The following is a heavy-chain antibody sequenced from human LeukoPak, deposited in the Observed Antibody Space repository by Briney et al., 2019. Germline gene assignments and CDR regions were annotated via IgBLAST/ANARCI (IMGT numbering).Heavy chain of an antibody. CDR3: ARDYYDSSGYYPWSY. CDR1: GFTFSDYY. J-gene: IGHJ4*02. V-gene: IGHV3-11*04. Sequence: GGSLRLSCAASGFTFSDYYMSWIRQAPGKGLEWVSYISSSGSTIYYADSVKGRFTISRDNAKNSLYLQMNSLRAEDTAVYYCARDYYDSSGYYPWSYWGQGTLVIVSS. CDR2: ISSSGSTI. D-gene: IGHD3-22*01.